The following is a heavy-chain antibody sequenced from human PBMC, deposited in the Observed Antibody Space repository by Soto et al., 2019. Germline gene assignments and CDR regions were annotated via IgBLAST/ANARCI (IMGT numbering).Heavy chain of an antibody. D-gene: IGHD6-13*01. J-gene: IGHJ5*01. V-gene: IGHV4-34*01. CDR2: INHSGST. CDR3: ARESRSSWDS. CDR1: GGSFSGYY. Sequence: ETLSLTCAVYGGSFSGYYWSWIRQPPGKGLEWIGEINHSGSTNYNPSLKSRVTISVDTSKNQFSLLLNSVTPEDTAVYYCARESRSSWDSWGQGTLVTVSS.